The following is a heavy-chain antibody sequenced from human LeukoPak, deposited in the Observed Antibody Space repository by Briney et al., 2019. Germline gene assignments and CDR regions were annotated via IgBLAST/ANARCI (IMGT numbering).Heavy chain of an antibody. Sequence: PGRSLRLSCAASGFTFSSYDMHWVRQAPGKGLEWVAVIPYDGSNKYYADSVKGRFTISRDNSKNTLYLQMNSLRAEDTAVYYCARDGGWYKRGLDHYYYYMDVWGKGTTVTVSS. J-gene: IGHJ6*03. V-gene: IGHV3-30*03. D-gene: IGHD6-19*01. CDR1: GFTFSSYD. CDR3: ARDGGWYKRGLDHYYYYMDV. CDR2: IPYDGSNK.